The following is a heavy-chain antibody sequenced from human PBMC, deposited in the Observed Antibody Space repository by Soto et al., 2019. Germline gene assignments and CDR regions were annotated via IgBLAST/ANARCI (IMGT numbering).Heavy chain of an antibody. D-gene: IGHD6-13*01. CDR3: ARDFDGYPPYLEPFDY. Sequence: ASVKVSCKASGYTFTSYGISWVRQAPGQGLEWMGWISAYNGNTNYAQKLQGRVTMTTDTSTSTAYMELRSLGSDDTAVYYCARDFDGYPPYLEPFDYWGQGTLVTVSS. CDR2: ISAYNGNT. J-gene: IGHJ4*02. CDR1: GYTFTSYG. V-gene: IGHV1-18*04.